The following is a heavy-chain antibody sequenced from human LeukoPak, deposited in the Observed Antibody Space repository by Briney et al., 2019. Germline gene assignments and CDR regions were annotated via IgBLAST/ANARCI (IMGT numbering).Heavy chain of an antibody. CDR1: GGTFSSYA. CDR2: IIPMFGTA. J-gene: IGHJ6*02. V-gene: IGHV1-69*13. D-gene: IGHD3-22*01. Sequence: ASVKVSCKASGGTFSSYAISWVRQAPGQGLEWMGGIIPMFGTANYAQKFQGRVTITADESTSTAYMELSSLRSEDTAVYYCARISPRRLVKYYYGMGVWGQGTTVTVSS. CDR3: ARISPRRLVKYYYGMGV.